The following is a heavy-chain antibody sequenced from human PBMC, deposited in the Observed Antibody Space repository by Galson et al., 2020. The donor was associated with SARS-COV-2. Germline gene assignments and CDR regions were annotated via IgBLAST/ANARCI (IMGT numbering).Heavy chain of an antibody. V-gene: IGHV3-33*01. Sequence: GESLKISCAASGFTFENHAMHWVRQAPGKGLEWVAQIFYDGSNKYYEDSVKGRFTISRDNSENTVYLQMNNLRAEDTAVYYCARDGQSSSGWAVDYWGQGTLVTVSS. J-gene: IGHJ4*02. CDR2: IFYDGSNK. CDR1: GFTFENHA. CDR3: ARDGQSSSGWAVDY. D-gene: IGHD6-19*01.